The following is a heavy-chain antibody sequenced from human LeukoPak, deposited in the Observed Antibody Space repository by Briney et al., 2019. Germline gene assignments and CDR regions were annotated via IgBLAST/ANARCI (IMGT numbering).Heavy chain of an antibody. D-gene: IGHD4-17*01. V-gene: IGHV3-66*01. Sequence: GGSLRLSCAASGFTVSSNYMSWVRQAPGKGLEWVSVIYSGGSTYYADSVKGRFTISRDNSKNTLYLQMNSLRAEDTAVYYCAKWEGSTVTPLGFAFDIWGQGTMSPSLQ. CDR1: GFTVSSNY. CDR3: AKWEGSTVTPLGFAFDI. J-gene: IGHJ3*02. CDR2: IYSGGST.